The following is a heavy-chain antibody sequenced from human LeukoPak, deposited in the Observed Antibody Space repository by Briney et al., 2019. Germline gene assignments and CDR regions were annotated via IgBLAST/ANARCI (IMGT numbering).Heavy chain of an antibody. CDR2: MSYSGST. V-gene: IGHV4-39*07. Sequence: PSETLSLTCTVSGGSISSSTYYGGWIRQPPGKGLEWIGSMSYSGSTYYNPSLKSRVTIFVDTSKNQFSLNLTSVTAADTAVYYCARGLTELGTAYYYYMDVWGKGTTVIVSS. J-gene: IGHJ6*03. CDR3: ARGLTELGTAYYYYMDV. D-gene: IGHD7-27*01. CDR1: GGSISSSTYY.